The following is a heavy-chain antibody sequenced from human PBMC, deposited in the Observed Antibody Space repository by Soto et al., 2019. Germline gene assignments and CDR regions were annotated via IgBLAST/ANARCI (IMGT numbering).Heavy chain of an antibody. CDR2: INPSGGST. CDR3: AKEPANGGSLDY. CDR1: RYTFTSYY. Sequence: QVQLVQSGAEVKKPGASVKLSCKASRYTFTSYYMHWVRQAPGQGLEWMGIINPSGGSTSYAQKFQGRVTMTRDTSTSTVYLELSSLRSEDTAVYYFAKEPANGGSLDYWGQGTLVTVSS. V-gene: IGHV1-46*03. D-gene: IGHD7-27*01. J-gene: IGHJ4*02.